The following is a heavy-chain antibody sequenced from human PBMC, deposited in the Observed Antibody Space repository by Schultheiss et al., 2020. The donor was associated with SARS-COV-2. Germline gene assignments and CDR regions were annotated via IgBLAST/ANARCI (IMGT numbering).Heavy chain of an antibody. CDR2: ISGSGGST. D-gene: IGHD3-16*02. CDR1: GFTFSSYG. CDR3: AKYQEAYDYIWGSYRYNEGGFDY. Sequence: GGSLRLSCAASGFTFSSYGMHWVRQAPGKGLEWVSAISGSGGSTYYADSVKGRFTISRDNAKNSLYLQMNSLRAEDTAVYYCAKYQEAYDYIWGSYRYNEGGFDYWGQGTLVTVSS. J-gene: IGHJ4*02. V-gene: IGHV3-23*01.